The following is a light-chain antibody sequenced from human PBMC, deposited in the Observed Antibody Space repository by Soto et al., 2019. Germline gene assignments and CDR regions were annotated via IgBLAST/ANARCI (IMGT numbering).Light chain of an antibody. Sequence: IQMTQSPSTLSASVGDRVTITCRASQSISSWLAWYQHKPGKAPKLLIYKASILESGVPSRFSGSGSGTEFTLTISSLQPDDIATFYCQHYNGFPLTFGGGTKVEIK. CDR2: KAS. J-gene: IGKJ4*01. V-gene: IGKV1-5*03. CDR1: QSISSW. CDR3: QHYNGFPLT.